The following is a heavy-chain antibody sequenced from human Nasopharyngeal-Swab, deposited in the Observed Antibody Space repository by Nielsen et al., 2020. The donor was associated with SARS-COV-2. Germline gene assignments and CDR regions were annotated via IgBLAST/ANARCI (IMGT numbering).Heavy chain of an antibody. Sequence: ASVKVSCKASGYTFTSYYLHWVRQAPGQGLEWMGIINPTDGSTSYAQKFEGRVTMTRVTSTSTVYMELNSLRFEDTAVYYCARVLPFRITGTSGMDVWGQGTTVTVSS. D-gene: IGHD1-7*01. CDR1: GYTFTSYY. V-gene: IGHV1-46*01. CDR3: ARVLPFRITGTSGMDV. J-gene: IGHJ6*02. CDR2: INPTDGST.